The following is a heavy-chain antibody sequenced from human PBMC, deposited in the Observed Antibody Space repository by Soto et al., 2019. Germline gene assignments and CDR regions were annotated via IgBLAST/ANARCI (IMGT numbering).Heavy chain of an antibody. Sequence: QVQLVQSGGGVVQAGNSLRLSCTASGLTFTSSSFHWVRQAPGKGLEWVAVISENGDRQYSTESVRGRFLISRDSSNKTVYLQRSSLRHEDTVVYFWARRIATTVSALGYWGQGALVTVSS. V-gene: IGHV3-30-3*01. CDR2: ISENGDRQ. CDR1: GLTFTSSS. CDR3: ARRIATTVSALGY. J-gene: IGHJ4*02. D-gene: IGHD4-17*01.